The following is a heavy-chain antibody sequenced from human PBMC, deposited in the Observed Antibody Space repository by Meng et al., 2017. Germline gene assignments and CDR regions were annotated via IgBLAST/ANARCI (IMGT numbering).Heavy chain of an antibody. D-gene: IGHD4-17*01. Sequence: VPRVQAMAEVLSPGPHAKGCSTAYGYTSPGYSMHWVRQAPGQGLEWMGRINPNSGGTNYAQKFQGRVTMTRDTSISTAYMELSRLRSEDTAVYYCARDRSRLSTVTLLFDPWGQGTLVTVSS. J-gene: IGHJ5*02. CDR1: GYTSPGYS. V-gene: IGHV1-2*06. CDR3: ARDRSRLSTVTLLFDP. CDR2: INPNSGGT.